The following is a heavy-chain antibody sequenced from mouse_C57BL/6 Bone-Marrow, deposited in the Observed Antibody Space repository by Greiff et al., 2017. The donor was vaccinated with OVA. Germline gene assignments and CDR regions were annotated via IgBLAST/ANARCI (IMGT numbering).Heavy chain of an antibody. J-gene: IGHJ3*01. CDR3: ARHEGEDGYPDWFAY. V-gene: IGHV1-62-2*01. CDR1: GYTFTEYT. CDR2: FYPGSGSI. D-gene: IGHD2-3*01. Sequence: VKLVESGAELVKPGASVKLSCKASGYTFTEYTIHWVKQRSGQGLEWIGWFYPGSGSIKYNEKFKDKATLTADKSSSTVYMELSRLTSEDSAVYFCARHEGEDGYPDWFAYWGQGTLVTVSA.